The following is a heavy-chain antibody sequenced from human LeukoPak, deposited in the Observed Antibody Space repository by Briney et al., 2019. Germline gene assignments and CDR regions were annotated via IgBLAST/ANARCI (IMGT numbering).Heavy chain of an antibody. D-gene: IGHD1-26*01. CDR1: GFTFSSYW. CDR3: AKEWEAADFDY. CDR2: INSDGSST. J-gene: IGHJ4*02. V-gene: IGHV3-74*01. Sequence: GGSLRLSCAASGFTFSSYWMHWVRQAPGKGLMWVSRINSDGSSTSYADSVKGRFTISRDNAKNTLYLQMNSLRAEDTAVYYCAKEWEAADFDYWGQGTLVTVSS.